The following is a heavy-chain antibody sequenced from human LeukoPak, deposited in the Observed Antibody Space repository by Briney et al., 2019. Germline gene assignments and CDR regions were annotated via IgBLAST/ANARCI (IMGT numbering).Heavy chain of an antibody. V-gene: IGHV4-39*01. CDR2: IYYSGST. J-gene: IGHJ4*02. Sequence: SETLSLTCTVSGGSISSSSYYWGWIRQPPGKGLEWIGNIYYSGSTYYNPSLKSRVTISVDTSKNQFSLKLSSVTAADTAVYYCARTGGDYRLDYWGQGTLVTVPS. CDR3: ARTGGDYRLDY. D-gene: IGHD4-17*01. CDR1: GGSISSSSYY.